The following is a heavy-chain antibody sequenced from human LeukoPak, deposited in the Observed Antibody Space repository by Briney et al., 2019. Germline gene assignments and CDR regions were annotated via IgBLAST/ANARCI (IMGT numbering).Heavy chain of an antibody. V-gene: IGHV1-8*03. CDR1: GYTFTTYD. Sequence: ASVKVSCKASGYTFTTYDINWVRQARGQGLEWMGWMDPNNGNTVYAHKFQGRVTITRNISISTAYMELSSLRSEDTAVYYCARAPRPDYFDYWGQGTLVTVSS. J-gene: IGHJ4*02. CDR3: ARAPRPDYFDY. CDR2: MDPNNGNT.